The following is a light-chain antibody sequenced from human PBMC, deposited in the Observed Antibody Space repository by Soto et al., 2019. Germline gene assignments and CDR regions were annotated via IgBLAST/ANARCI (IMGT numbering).Light chain of an antibody. CDR2: KAS. CDR3: QQYNDYWT. V-gene: IGKV1-5*03. CDR1: QSINIW. Sequence: DFHMTETPSPLSASVGDRVTITCRASQSINIWLAWYQQKPGRAPKLLIYKASTLESGVPLRFSGSGSGTEFTLTISSLQPDDFATYYCQQYNDYWTFGQGTKVDIK. J-gene: IGKJ1*01.